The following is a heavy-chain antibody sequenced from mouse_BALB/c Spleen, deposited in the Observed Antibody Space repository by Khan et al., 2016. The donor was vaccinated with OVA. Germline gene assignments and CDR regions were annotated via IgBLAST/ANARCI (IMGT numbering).Heavy chain of an antibody. CDR1: GYTFTSHT. J-gene: IGHJ4*01. Sequence: QVQLKQSGAELARPGASVKMSCKASGYTFTSHTMHWIKQWPGQGLEWIGYINPRSGYNQKLNDKATLTADISSSTAYMQLSSLTSEDSAVYYCARRTTEYALDYWGQGTSVTVSS. CDR3: ARRTTEYALDY. D-gene: IGHD2-14*01. V-gene: IGHV1-4*01. CDR2: INPRSG.